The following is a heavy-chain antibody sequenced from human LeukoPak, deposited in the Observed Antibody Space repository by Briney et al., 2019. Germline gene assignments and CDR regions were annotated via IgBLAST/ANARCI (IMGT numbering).Heavy chain of an antibody. CDR1: GFTLSSYW. CDR2: INREGSST. Sequence: GGSLRLSCATSGFTLSSYWMHWVRQAPGKGLVWVSRINREGSSTSYADSVKGRFTISRDNAKNTLYLQMNSLRAEDTAVYYCASRDQSCSGDTCYPIDYWGQGTLVTVSS. V-gene: IGHV3-74*01. D-gene: IGHD2-15*01. J-gene: IGHJ4*02. CDR3: ASRDQSCSGDTCYPIDY.